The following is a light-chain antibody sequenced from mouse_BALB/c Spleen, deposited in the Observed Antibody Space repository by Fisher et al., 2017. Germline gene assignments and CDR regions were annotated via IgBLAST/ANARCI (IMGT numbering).Light chain of an antibody. CDR2: RTS. J-gene: IGKJ5*01. Sequence: DIVLTQSTAIMAASLGQKVTMTCSASSSVSSSYLHWYQQKSGASPKPLIHRTSNLASGFPARFSGSGSGTSYSLTISSMEAEDAATYYCQQWSSNPLTFGAGTKLELK. CDR1: SSVSSSY. CDR3: QQWSSNPLT. V-gene: IGKV4-58*01.